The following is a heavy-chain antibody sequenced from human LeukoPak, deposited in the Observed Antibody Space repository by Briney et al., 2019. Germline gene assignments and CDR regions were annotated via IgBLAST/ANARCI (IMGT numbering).Heavy chain of an antibody. J-gene: IGHJ6*03. CDR3: AKGSGSYASYYYYMDV. Sequence: AGSLRLSCAASGFTFSSYAMSWVRQAPGKGLEWVSAISGSGGSTYYADSVKGRFTISRDNSKNTLYLQMNSLRAEDTAVYYCAKGSGSYASYYYYMDVWGKGTTVTVSS. D-gene: IGHD1-26*01. CDR1: GFTFSSYA. CDR2: ISGSGGST. V-gene: IGHV3-23*01.